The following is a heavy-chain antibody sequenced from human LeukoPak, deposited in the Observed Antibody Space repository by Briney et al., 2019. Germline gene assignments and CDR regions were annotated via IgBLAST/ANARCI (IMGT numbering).Heavy chain of an antibody. CDR2: IKKDGSEK. CDR3: ARDLSGIAGYTYGRGIDY. Sequence: GGSLRLSCAASGFTFSSHWMSWVRQAPGKGLEWVANIKKDGSEKYYVDAVKGRFTISRDNARTSLYLQMNSLRAEDTAVYYCARDLSGIAGYTYGRGIDYWGQGTLVTVSS. J-gene: IGHJ4*02. V-gene: IGHV3-7*01. D-gene: IGHD5-18*01. CDR1: GFTFSSHW.